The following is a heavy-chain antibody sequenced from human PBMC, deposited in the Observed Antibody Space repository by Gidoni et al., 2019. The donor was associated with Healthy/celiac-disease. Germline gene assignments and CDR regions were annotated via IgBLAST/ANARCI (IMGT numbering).Heavy chain of an antibody. Sequence: QVQLQASGPGLLKPSETLSLTCTVPGGSISSYYWSWIRQPPGKGLEWIGYIYYSGSTNYNPSLKSRVTISVDTSKNQFSLKLSSVTAADTAVYYCASTLQRITIFGVVEGFFDYWGQGTLVTVSS. CDR1: GGSISSYY. CDR3: ASTLQRITIFGVVEGFFDY. J-gene: IGHJ4*02. CDR2: IYYSGST. D-gene: IGHD3-3*01. V-gene: IGHV4-59*01.